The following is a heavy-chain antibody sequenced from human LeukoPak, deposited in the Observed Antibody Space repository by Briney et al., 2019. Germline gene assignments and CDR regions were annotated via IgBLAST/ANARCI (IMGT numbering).Heavy chain of an antibody. J-gene: IGHJ4*02. CDR2: ISSNGGST. D-gene: IGHD2-2*01. V-gene: IGHV3-64D*06. CDR1: GFTFNNYV. CDR3: VKWFSASSE. Sequence: GGSLRLSCSASGFTFNNYVMHWVRQAPGKGLEYVSAISSNGGSTYYADSVKGRFTISRDNSKNTLYLQMSSLRAEDAAVYYCVKWFSASSEWGQGTLVTVSS.